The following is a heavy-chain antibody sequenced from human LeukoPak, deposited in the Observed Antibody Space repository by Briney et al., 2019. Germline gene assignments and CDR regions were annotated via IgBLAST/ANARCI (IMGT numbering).Heavy chain of an antibody. V-gene: IGHV3-21*01. CDR1: GFTFSSNS. CDR2: ISSSSSYI. J-gene: IGHJ4*02. CDR3: ARDGRSGYETDY. D-gene: IGHD3-3*01. Sequence: PGGSLRLSCAASGFTFSSNSMNWVRQAPGKGREWVSSISSSSSYIYYADSVKGRFTISRDNAKNSLYLQMNSLRAEDTAVYYCARDGRSGYETDYWGQGTLVTVSS.